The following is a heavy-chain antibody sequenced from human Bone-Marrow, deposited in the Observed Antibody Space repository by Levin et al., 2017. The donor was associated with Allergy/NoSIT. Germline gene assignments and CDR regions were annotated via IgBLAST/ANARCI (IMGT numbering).Heavy chain of an antibody. Sequence: LRLSCTVSGVSISSGGYYWSWIRQQPGKGLEWIGYIYYSGNTYYNPSIKRRVMISVDTYKNQFSLKVSSVTAADTAVYYCAREHGSTIAYWGQGILVTVSS. V-gene: IGHV4-31*03. J-gene: IGHJ4*02. CDR1: GVSISSGGYY. CDR3: AREHGSTIAY. CDR2: IYYSGNT. D-gene: IGHD1/OR15-1a*01.